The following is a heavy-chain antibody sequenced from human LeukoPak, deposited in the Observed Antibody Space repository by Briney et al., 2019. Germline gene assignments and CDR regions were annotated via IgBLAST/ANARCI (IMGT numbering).Heavy chain of an antibody. CDR1: GGTFSSYA. V-gene: IGHV1-69*13. Sequence: SVKVSCKASGGTFSSYAISWVRQAPGQGLEWMGGIIPIFGTANYAQKFQGRVTITADESTSTAYMELSSLRSEDTAVYYCARLAHYYYYGTDVWGQGTTVTVSS. CDR2: IIPIFGTA. CDR3: ARLAHYYYYGTDV. J-gene: IGHJ6*02.